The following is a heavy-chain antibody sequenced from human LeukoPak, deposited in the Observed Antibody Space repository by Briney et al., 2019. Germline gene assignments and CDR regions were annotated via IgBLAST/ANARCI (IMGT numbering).Heavy chain of an antibody. Sequence: GGSLRLSCAASGFTFSSYWMHWVRQAPGKGLVWVSRINSDGSSTSYADSVKGRFTTSRDNAKNTLYLQMNSPRAEDTAVYYCARGRGTAMVKSAFDIWGQGTMVTVSS. J-gene: IGHJ3*02. CDR3: ARGRGTAMVKSAFDI. V-gene: IGHV3-74*01. D-gene: IGHD5-18*01. CDR2: INSDGSST. CDR1: GFTFSSYW.